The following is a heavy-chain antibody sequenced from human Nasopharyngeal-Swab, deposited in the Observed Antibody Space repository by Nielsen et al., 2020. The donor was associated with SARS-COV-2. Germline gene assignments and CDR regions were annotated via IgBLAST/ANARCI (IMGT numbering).Heavy chain of an antibody. J-gene: IGHJ4*02. CDR2: IGTAGDT. CDR3: ARSYYDSSGYYYFDY. CDR1: GFTFSRYD. Sequence: GESLKISCAASGFTFSRYDMHWVRQPTGKGLEWVSTIGTAGDTIYPGSVKGRFTISRENAKNSLYLQMNSLRVGDTAVYYCARSYYDSSGYYYFDYWGQGTLVTVSS. D-gene: IGHD3-22*01. V-gene: IGHV3-13*01.